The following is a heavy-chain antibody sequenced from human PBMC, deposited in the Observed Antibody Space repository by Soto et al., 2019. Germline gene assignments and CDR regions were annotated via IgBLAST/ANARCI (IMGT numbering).Heavy chain of an antibody. Sequence: ASVKVSCKASGGTFSSYAISWVRQAPGQGPEWMGGIIPIFGTANYAQKFQGRVTITADESTSTAYMELSSLRSEDTAVYYCARNAYYYDSSGYLLYYFDYWGQGTLVTISS. CDR1: GGTFSSYA. V-gene: IGHV1-69*13. J-gene: IGHJ4*02. CDR3: ARNAYYYDSSGYLLYYFDY. CDR2: IIPIFGTA. D-gene: IGHD3-22*01.